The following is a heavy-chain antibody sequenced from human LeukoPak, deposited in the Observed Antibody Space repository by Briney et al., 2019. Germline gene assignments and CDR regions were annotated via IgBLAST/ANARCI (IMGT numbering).Heavy chain of an antibody. V-gene: IGHV4-39*01. D-gene: IGHD3/OR15-3a*01. J-gene: IGHJ6*02. CDR1: GGSISSSSYY. CDR2: IYYSGST. CDR3: SRTRYDYWSDPYYYYGMDV. Sequence: SETLSLTCTVSGGSISSSSYYWGWIRQPPGKGLEWVGSIYYSGSTYYNPSLKSRVTISVDTSKNQFSLKLSSVTAADTAVYYCSRTRYDYWSDPYYYYGMDVWGQGTTVTVSS.